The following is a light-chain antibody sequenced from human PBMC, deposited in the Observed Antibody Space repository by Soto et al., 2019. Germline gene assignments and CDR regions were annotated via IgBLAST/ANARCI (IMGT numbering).Light chain of an antibody. CDR1: QSVSSRY. Sequence: EIVLTQSPGTLSVSPGERATLSCRASQSVSSRYVAWYQQKPGQAPRLLIYAASGRATGIPDRFSGSGSGTDFTLTISRVEPEDFGVYHCQQYGTSPWTFGQGTKVEIK. J-gene: IGKJ1*01. V-gene: IGKV3-20*01. CDR2: AAS. CDR3: QQYGTSPWT.